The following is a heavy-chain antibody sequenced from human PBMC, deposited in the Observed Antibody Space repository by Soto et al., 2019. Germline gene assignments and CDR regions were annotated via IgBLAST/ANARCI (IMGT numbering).Heavy chain of an antibody. CDR2: IYYSGST. V-gene: IGHV4-31*03. CDR3: ARDRGDYDLLPAAFDY. D-gene: IGHD3-9*01. J-gene: IGHJ4*02. Sequence: PSGTLCLTCTVSGGSISSGGYYWGWIRQRPGKGLEWIGCIYYSGSTYYNPSLNSRATISVDTSKNQLSLKLSSVAAAVTAVYNCARDRGDYDLLPAAFDYWGQGTLVTVSS. CDR1: GGSISSGGYY.